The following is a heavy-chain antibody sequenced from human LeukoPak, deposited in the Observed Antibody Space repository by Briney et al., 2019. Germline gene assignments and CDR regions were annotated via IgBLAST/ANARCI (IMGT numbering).Heavy chain of an antibody. CDR2: IYTTGST. Sequence: SETLSLTCTVSGGSISSYYWTWIRQPAGKGLEWIGRIYTTGSTSYNPSLKSRVTMSVDTSKNQFSLKLSSVTAADTAVYYCARDWAYCSGGSCYSPVAFDIWGQGTMVTVSS. D-gene: IGHD2-15*01. V-gene: IGHV4-4*07. CDR3: ARDWAYCSGGSCYSPVAFDI. CDR1: GGSISSYY. J-gene: IGHJ3*02.